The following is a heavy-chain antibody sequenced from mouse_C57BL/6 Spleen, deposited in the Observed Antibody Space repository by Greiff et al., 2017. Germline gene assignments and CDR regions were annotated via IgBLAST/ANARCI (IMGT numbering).Heavy chain of an antibody. CDR3: ARSALCDYGWFAD. J-gene: IGHJ3*01. V-gene: IGHV1-69*01. CDR1: GYTFTSYW. CDR2: IDPSDSYT. D-gene: IGHD2-4*01. Sequence: QVQLQQPGAELVMPGASVKLSCKASGYTFTSYWMHWVKQRPGQGLEWIGEIDPSDSYTNYNPKFKGKSTLTVDKSSSTAYMQLSSLTAADSAVYYFARSALCDYGWFADWGQGTLVTVSA.